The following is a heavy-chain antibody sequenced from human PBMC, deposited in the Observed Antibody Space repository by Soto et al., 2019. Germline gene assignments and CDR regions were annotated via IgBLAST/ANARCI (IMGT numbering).Heavy chain of an antibody. CDR3: ARVLGIFGVVPYYYGMDV. V-gene: IGHV6-1*01. CDR1: GDSVSSNSAA. Sequence: SQTLSLPCAISGDSVSSNSAAWNWIRQSPSRGLEWLGRTYYRSKWYNDYAVSVKSRITINPDTSKNQFSLQLNSVTPEDTAVYYCARVLGIFGVVPYYYGMDVWGQGTTVTVSS. D-gene: IGHD3-3*01. CDR2: TYYRSKWYN. J-gene: IGHJ6*02.